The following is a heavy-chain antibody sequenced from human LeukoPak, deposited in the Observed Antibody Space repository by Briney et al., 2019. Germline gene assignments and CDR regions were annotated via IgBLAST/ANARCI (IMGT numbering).Heavy chain of an antibody. CDR1: GFTISSNS. CDR2: IYSSVT. D-gene: IGHD4/OR15-4a*01. V-gene: IGHV3-53*01. CDR3: ARRAGAYSHPYDY. Sequence: GGSLRLSRTVSGFTISSNSMSWVRQAPGKGLEWVSFIYSSVTHYSDSVKGRFTLSRDNSKNTLFLQMNSLRAEDTAVYYCARRAGAYSHPYDYWGQGTLVTVSS. J-gene: IGHJ4*02.